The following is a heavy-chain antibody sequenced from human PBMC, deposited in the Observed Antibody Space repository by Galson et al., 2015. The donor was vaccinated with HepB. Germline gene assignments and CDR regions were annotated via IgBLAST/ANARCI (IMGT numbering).Heavy chain of an antibody. V-gene: IGHV1-69*13. CDR3: ARDTYSYSGSYYGP. J-gene: IGHJ5*02. Sequence: SVKVSCKASGGTFSSYAISWVRQAPGQGLEWMGGIIPIFGTANYAQKFQGRVTITADESTSTAYMELSSLRSEDTAVYYCARDTYSYSGSYYGPWGQGTLVTVSS. CDR1: GGTFSSYA. CDR2: IIPIFGTA. D-gene: IGHD1-26*01.